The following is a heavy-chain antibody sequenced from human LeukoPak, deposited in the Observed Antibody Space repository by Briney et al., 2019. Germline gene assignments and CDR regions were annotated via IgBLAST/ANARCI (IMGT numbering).Heavy chain of an antibody. D-gene: IGHD3-10*01. CDR2: INPNSGGT. CDR3: ARGVGTRSCYMDV. J-gene: IGHJ6*03. V-gene: IGHV1-2*02. Sequence: GASVKVSCKASGYTFTGYYMHWVRQARGQGLEWMGWINPNSGGTNYAQKFQGRVTMTRDTSISTAYMELSRLRSDDTAVYYCARGVGTRSCYMDVWGKGTTVTISS. CDR1: GYTFTGYY.